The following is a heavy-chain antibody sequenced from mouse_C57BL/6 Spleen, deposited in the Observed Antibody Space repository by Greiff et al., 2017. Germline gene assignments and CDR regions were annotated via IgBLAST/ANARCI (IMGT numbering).Heavy chain of an antibody. V-gene: IGHV14-2*01. Sequence: EVQLQQSGAELVKPGASVKLSCTASGFNIKDYYMHWVKQRTEQGLEWIGRIDPEDGETKYAPQFQGKATITADTSSNTAYLQLSSLTSEDTAVYYCAKGLRSPADVWGTGTTVTVSS. CDR1: GFNIKDYY. J-gene: IGHJ1*03. CDR3: AKGLRSPADV. CDR2: IDPEDGET. D-gene: IGHD1-1*01.